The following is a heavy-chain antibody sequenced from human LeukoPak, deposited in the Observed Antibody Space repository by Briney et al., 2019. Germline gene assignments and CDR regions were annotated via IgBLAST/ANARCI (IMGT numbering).Heavy chain of an antibody. D-gene: IGHD5-12*01. J-gene: IGHJ4*02. CDR2: INHSGST. CDR3: ARVVRGVAPLDFDY. V-gene: IGHV4-4*02. Sequence: SGTLSLTCAVSGGSISSNNWWWSWVRQLPGKGLEWIGEINHSGSTNYNPSLKSRVTISVDTSKNQFSLKLSSVTAADTAVYYCARVVRGVAPLDFDYWGQGTLVTVSS. CDR1: GGSISSNNW.